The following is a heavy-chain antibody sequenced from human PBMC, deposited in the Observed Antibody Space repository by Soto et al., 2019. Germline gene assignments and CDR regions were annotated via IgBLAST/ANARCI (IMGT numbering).Heavy chain of an antibody. J-gene: IGHJ3*01. CDR3: ARVYGSGSYIAFDF. CDR2: ISALNGNT. D-gene: IGHD3-10*01. CDR1: GYTFTHYG. Sequence: QVQLVQSGAEVKKPGASVKVSCKASGYTFTHYGISWVRQAPGQGLAWMGWISALNGNTKYVDNFQDRVTMTTDTSTNTSYMEVRGLRSDDTAIYYCARVYGSGSYIAFDFWGQGTMVTVSS. V-gene: IGHV1-18*01.